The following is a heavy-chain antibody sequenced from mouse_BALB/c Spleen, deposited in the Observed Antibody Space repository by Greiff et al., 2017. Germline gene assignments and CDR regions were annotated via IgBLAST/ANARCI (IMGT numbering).Heavy chain of an antibody. V-gene: IGHV1-54*01. CDR2: INPGSGGT. CDR1: GYAFTNYL. Sequence: QVQLQQSGAELVRPGTSVKVSCKASGYAFTNYLIEWVKQRPGQGLEWIGVINPGSGGTNYNEKFKGKATLTADKSSSTAYMQLSSLTSDDSAVYFCARKDSSGAMDYGVKEPQSPSPQ. D-gene: IGHD3-2*01. J-gene: IGHJ4*01. CDR3: ARKDSSGAMDY.